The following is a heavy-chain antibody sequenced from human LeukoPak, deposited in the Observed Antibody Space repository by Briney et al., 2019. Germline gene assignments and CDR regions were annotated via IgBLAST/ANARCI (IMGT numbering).Heavy chain of an antibody. Sequence: ASVKVSCKASGYPFINYDIKWVRQATGQGLEWMGWMNPNSGNRGYAQKFQDRVTMTRDTSTSTVYMELSSLKSEDTAVYYCAREDVVLVDAVRYYYYGMDVWGQGTTVTVSS. CDR2: MNPNSGNR. V-gene: IGHV1-8*01. D-gene: IGHD2-15*01. CDR1: GYPFINYD. J-gene: IGHJ6*02. CDR3: AREDVVLVDAVRYYYYGMDV.